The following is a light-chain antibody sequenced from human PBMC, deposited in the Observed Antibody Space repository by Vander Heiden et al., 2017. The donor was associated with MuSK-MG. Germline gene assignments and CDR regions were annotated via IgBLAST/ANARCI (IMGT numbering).Light chain of an antibody. CDR3: HQYGNAPYT. Sequence: EIVLTQSPGTLSLSPGESATLSCRASQSVSGNELAWFQQKPGQAPRPLIYVASRRATGIPDRFSGRGSGTDFTLTITRVEPEDVAVYYCHQYGNAPYTFGQGTKLQIK. CDR1: QSVSGNE. CDR2: VAS. J-gene: IGKJ2*01. V-gene: IGKV3-20*01.